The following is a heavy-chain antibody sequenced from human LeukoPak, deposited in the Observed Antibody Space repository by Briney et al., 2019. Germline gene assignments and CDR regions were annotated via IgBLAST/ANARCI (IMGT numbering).Heavy chain of an antibody. CDR1: GFTVSSNY. D-gene: IGHD3-10*01. Sequence: GGSLRLSCAASGFTVSSNYMSWVRQAPGKGLEWVSVIYSGGSTYYADSVKGRFTISRHNSKNTLYIQMNSLRAEDTAVYYCAREPYGSGSYYMGDIWGQGTMVTVSS. V-gene: IGHV3-53*04. CDR2: IYSGGST. J-gene: IGHJ3*02. CDR3: AREPYGSGSYYMGDI.